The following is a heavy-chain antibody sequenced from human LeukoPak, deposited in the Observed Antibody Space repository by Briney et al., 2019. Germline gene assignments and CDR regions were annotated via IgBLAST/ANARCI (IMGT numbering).Heavy chain of an antibody. V-gene: IGHV4-31*03. CDR2: IYYSGST. Sequence: PSQTLSLTCTVSGGSISSGGYYWSWIRQHPGKGLEWIGYIYYSGSTYYNPSLKSRVTISVDTTKNQFSLKLSSVTAADTAVYYGASRDSESSGWGTFDPWGQGTLVTVSS. D-gene: IGHD6-19*01. CDR3: ASRDSESSGWGTFDP. J-gene: IGHJ5*02. CDR1: GGSISSGGYY.